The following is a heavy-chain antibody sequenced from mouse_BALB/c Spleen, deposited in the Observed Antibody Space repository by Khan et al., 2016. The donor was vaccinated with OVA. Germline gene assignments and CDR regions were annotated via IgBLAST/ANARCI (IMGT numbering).Heavy chain of an antibody. CDR1: GYTFTSYW. Sequence: QVQLKESGAELAKPGASVKMSCKASGYTFTSYWMHWVKQRPGQGLEWIGYINPSTDYTEYTQKFKDKATLTADKSSSTAYMQLTSLTSEDSAVYYCTNHGSSSAWFTYWGQGTLVTVSA. D-gene: IGHD1-1*01. CDR3: TNHGSSSAWFTY. V-gene: IGHV1-7*01. CDR2: INPSTDYT. J-gene: IGHJ3*01.